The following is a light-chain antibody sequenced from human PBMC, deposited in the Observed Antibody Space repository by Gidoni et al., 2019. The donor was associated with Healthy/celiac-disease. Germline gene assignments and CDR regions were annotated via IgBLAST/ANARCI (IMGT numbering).Light chain of an antibody. CDR1: SSDVGCYNY. V-gene: IGLV2-8*01. Sequence: QSALTQPPSASGSPGQSVTISCTGTSSDVGCYNYVSWYQQHPGKAPKLMIYEVSKRPSVVPYRFSGSKSGNTASLTVSGLQAEDEADYYCSSYAGSSVVFGGGTKLTVL. CDR3: SSYAGSSVV. J-gene: IGLJ2*01. CDR2: EVS.